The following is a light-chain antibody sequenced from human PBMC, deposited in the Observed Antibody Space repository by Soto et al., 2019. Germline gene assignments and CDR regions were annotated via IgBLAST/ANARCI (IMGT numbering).Light chain of an antibody. CDR1: DLGSKF. V-gene: IGLV3-1*01. CDR2: QDN. J-gene: IGLJ3*02. CDR3: QAWDIRV. Sequence: SYELTQPPSVSVSPGQTATITCSGADLGSKFTCWYQQRPGQSPVLVIYQDNKRPSGIPERFSASNSGNTATLTISGTQPMDEADYYCQAWDIRVFGGGTQLTVL.